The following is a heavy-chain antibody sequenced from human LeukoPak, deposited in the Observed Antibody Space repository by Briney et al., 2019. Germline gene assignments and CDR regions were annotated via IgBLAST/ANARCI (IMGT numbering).Heavy chain of an antibody. D-gene: IGHD3-10*01. V-gene: IGHV1-58*01. J-gene: IGHJ6*04. CDR3: AAESRFDYGSGSYYGMDV. Sequence: SVKVSFKASGFTFTTSDVQWVRQARGQRLEWIGWIVVDSGNTNYAQKFQERVTITRDMSTSTAYMELSSLRSEDTAVYYCAAESRFDYGSGSYYGMDVWGKGTTVTVSS. CDR1: GFTFTTSD. CDR2: IVVDSGNT.